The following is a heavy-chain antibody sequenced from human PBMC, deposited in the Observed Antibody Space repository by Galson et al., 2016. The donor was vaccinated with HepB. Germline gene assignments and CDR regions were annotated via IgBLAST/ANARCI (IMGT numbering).Heavy chain of an antibody. CDR1: GGSISTGGYY. D-gene: IGHD3-3*01. J-gene: IGHJ5*02. V-gene: IGHV4-31*02. CDR3: ARAGRVLRFLEHFSNWFDP. Sequence: GGSISTGGYYWSWIRQHPGKGLEWIGYIYYRGSTDYNPSLKSRVTISVDTSRNQFSLNLTSVTAADTAVYCCARAGRVLRFLEHFSNWFDPWGQGMLVTVSS. CDR2: IYYRGST.